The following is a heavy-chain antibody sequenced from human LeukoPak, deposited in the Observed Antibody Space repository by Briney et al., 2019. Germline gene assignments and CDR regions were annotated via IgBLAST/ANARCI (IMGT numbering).Heavy chain of an antibody. CDR1: GFTFSSYA. CDR2: IKQDGDEK. J-gene: IGHJ3*02. V-gene: IGHV3-7*01. Sequence: PGGSLRLSCAASGFTFSSYAMSWVRRAPGKGLEWVANIKQDGDEKYYVDSVKGRFTIFRDNAKNSAYLQINSLRVEDTAVYYCAAVSYLAFDILGQGTMVTVSS. CDR3: AAVSYLAFDI. D-gene: IGHD2-21*01.